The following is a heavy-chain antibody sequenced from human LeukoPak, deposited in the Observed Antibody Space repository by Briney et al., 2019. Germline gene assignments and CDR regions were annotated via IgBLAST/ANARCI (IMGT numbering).Heavy chain of an antibody. D-gene: IGHD3-10*01. Sequence: TSQTLSLTCTVSGGSISSGDYYWSWIRQPPGKGLEWIGYIYYSGSTYYNPSLKSRVTISVDTSKNQFSLKLSSVTAADTAVYYCASGTPYYYGSGSYSWGRWFDPWGQGTLVTVSS. J-gene: IGHJ5*02. V-gene: IGHV4-30-4*08. CDR3: ASGTPYYYGSGSYSWGRWFDP. CDR1: GGSISSGDYY. CDR2: IYYSGST.